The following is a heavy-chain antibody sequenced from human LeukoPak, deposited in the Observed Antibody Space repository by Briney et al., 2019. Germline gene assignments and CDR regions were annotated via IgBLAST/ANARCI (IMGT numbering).Heavy chain of an antibody. CDR2: ISSSGSTI. CDR1: GFTFSSYE. J-gene: IGHJ6*02. D-gene: IGHD3-10*01. Sequence: GGSLRLSCAASGFTFSSYEMNWVSQAPGKGLEWVSYISSSGSTIYYADSVKGRFTISRDNAKNSLYLQMNSLRAEDTAVYYCARARITETRYYYYGMDVWGQGTTVTVSS. V-gene: IGHV3-48*03. CDR3: ARARITETRYYYYGMDV.